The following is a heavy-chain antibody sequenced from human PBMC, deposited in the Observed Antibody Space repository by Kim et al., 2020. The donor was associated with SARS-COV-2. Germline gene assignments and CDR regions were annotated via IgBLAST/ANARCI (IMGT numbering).Heavy chain of an antibody. D-gene: IGHD4-4*01. V-gene: IGHV3-21*01. Sequence: GGSLRLSCAASGFTFSSYSMNWVRQAPGKGLEWVSSISSSSSNIYYADSVKGRFTISRDNPKNSLYLQMNSLRAEDTAVYYCAREFLLTTVTTAYYYGMDVWGQGTTVTVSS. CDR1: GFTFSSYS. CDR2: ISSSSSNI. J-gene: IGHJ6*02. CDR3: AREFLLTTVTTAYYYGMDV.